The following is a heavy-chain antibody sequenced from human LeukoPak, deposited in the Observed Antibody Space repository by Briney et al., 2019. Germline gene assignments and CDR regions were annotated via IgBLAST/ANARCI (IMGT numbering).Heavy chain of an antibody. J-gene: IGHJ4*02. CDR3: AKSGGYGLIDY. Sequence: SETLSLTCTVSGVSISSSNSYWGWIRQPPGKGLEWIGSIYYSGNTYYNASLRSQVSISIDTSKNQISLRLNSVTAADTAIYYCAKSGGYGLIDYWGQGTLVTVSS. D-gene: IGHD1-26*01. CDR1: GVSISSSNSY. CDR2: IYYSGNT. V-gene: IGHV4-39*01.